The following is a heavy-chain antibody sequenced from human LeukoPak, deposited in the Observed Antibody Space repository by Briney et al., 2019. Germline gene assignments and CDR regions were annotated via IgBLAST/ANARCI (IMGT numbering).Heavy chain of an antibody. D-gene: IGHD3-3*01. J-gene: IGHJ4*02. V-gene: IGHV1-69*13. Sequence: PGASVKVSCKASGYTFTSYGISWVRQAPGQGLEWMGGIIPIFGTASYAQKFQGRVTITADESTSTAYMELSSLRSEDTAVYYCARIRPHFGVDDNYFDYWGQGTLVTVSS. CDR3: ARIRPHFGVDDNYFDY. CDR2: IIPIFGTA. CDR1: GYTFTSYG.